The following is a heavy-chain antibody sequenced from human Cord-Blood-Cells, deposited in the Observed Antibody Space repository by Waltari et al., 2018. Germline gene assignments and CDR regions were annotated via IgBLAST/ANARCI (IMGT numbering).Heavy chain of an antibody. CDR1: GGSLSSSSYY. V-gene: IGHV4-39*01. CDR3: ARQTGWELFDY. Sequence: QLQLQESGPGLVKPSETLSLTCTVSGGSLSSSSYYWGWLRQPPGKGLEWIGSIYYSGSTYYNPSLKSRVTISVDTSKNQFSLKLSSVTAADTAVYYCARQTGWELFDYWGQGTLVTVSS. CDR2: IYYSGST. J-gene: IGHJ4*02. D-gene: IGHD1-26*01.